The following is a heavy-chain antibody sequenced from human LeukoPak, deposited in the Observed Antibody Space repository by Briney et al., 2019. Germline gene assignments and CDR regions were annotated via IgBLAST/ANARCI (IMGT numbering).Heavy chain of an antibody. CDR2: IKEDESAK. Sequence: GGSLRLSCAASGFNFSKYIMTWVRQAPGKGLGWVANIKEDESAKFYADSVRGRFTISRDDAKNSVYLEMNNLRVEDTAVYYCARAVDVADYWGRGTLVTVSS. J-gene: IGHJ4*02. D-gene: IGHD3-16*01. V-gene: IGHV3-7*01. CDR3: ARAVDVADY. CDR1: GFNFSKYI.